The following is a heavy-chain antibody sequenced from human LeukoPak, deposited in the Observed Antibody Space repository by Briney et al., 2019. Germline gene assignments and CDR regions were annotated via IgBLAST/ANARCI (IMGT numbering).Heavy chain of an antibody. J-gene: IGHJ6*03. CDR1: GGSISSGSYY. Sequence: PSQTLSLTCTVSGGSISSGSYYWSWIRQPAGKGLEWIGRIYNSGSTNYNPSLKSRVTISVDTSKNQFSLKLSSVTAADTAVYYCAMTPAYYYYYMDVWGKGTTVTVSS. CDR2: IYNSGST. CDR3: AMTPAYYYYYMDV. V-gene: IGHV4-61*02.